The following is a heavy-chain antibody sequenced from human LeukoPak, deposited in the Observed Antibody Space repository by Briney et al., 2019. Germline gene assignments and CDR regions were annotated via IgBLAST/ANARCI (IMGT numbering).Heavy chain of an antibody. D-gene: IGHD5-18*01. CDR1: GFTFSSYG. V-gene: IGHV3-30*02. CDR2: IWYDGSNK. CDR3: AKDLRQLWLDY. J-gene: IGHJ4*02. Sequence: GSLRLSCAASGFTFSSYGMHWVRQAPGKGPEWVAVIWYDGSNKYYADSVKGRFTISRDNYKNTLYLQMNSLRAEDTAVYYCAKDLRQLWLDYWGQGTLVTVSS.